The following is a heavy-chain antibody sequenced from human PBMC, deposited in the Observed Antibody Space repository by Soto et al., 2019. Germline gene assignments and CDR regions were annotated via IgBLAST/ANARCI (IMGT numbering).Heavy chain of an antibody. Sequence: GGSLRLSCAASGFTFSGYTIHWVRQAPGKGLEWLALIWFDGSNKYYADSVKGRFTISRDNAKNTLYLQMNSLRAEDTAVYYCAKELLWFGELLHYGMDVWGQGTTVTVSS. CDR3: AKELLWFGELLHYGMDV. D-gene: IGHD3-10*01. V-gene: IGHV3-33*06. CDR2: IWFDGSNK. J-gene: IGHJ6*02. CDR1: GFTFSGYT.